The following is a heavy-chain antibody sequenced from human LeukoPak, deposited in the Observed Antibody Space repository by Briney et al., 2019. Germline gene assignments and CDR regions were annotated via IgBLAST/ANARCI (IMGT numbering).Heavy chain of an antibody. V-gene: IGHV3-33*01. D-gene: IGHD6-13*01. Sequence: GGSLRLSCAASGFTFSSYGMHWVRQAPGKGREGVGVILYDGSNKYYGDSVKGRFTISRDNSKNPLYLQMNSLSAEDTAVYYCAPQQLPYSYGMDVWGQGTTVTVSS. CDR2: ILYDGSNK. J-gene: IGHJ6*02. CDR1: GFTFSSYG. CDR3: APQQLPYSYGMDV.